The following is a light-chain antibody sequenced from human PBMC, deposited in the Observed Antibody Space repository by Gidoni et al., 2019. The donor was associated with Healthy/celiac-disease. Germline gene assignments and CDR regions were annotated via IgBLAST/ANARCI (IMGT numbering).Light chain of an antibody. CDR3: QVWDSSTVV. V-gene: IGLV3-9*01. CDR2: RDS. Sequence: HPPSVSVALGQTARITCGGNNIGSKNVHWYQQKPGQAPVLVIYRDSNRPSGIPERFSGSNSGNTATLTISRAQAGDEADYYCQVWDSSTVVFGGGTKLTVL. CDR1: NIGSKN. J-gene: IGLJ2*01.